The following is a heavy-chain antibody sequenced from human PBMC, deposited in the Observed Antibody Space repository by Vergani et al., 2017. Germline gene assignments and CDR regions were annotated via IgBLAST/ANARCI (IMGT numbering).Heavy chain of an antibody. J-gene: IGHJ6*02. CDR3: ARXSQPRGGYYDSSGYYEYYGMDV. CDR1: GFTFSDYY. Sequence: QVQLVESGGGLVKPGGSLRLSCAASGFTFSDYYMSWIRQAPGKGLEWVSYISSSSSYTNYADSVKGRFTISRDNAKNSLYLQMNSLRAEDTAVYYCARXSQPRGGYYDSSGYYEYYGMDVWGQGTTVTVSS. CDR2: ISSSSSYT. V-gene: IGHV3-11*05. D-gene: IGHD3-22*01.